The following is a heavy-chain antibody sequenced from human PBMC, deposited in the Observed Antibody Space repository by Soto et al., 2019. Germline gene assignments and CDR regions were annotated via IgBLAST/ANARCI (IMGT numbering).Heavy chain of an antibody. J-gene: IGHJ3*02. CDR3: ASGRGGTYDAFDI. D-gene: IGHD1-26*01. Sequence: SETLSLTCTVSGGSMSRYFWSWIRQPPGKGLEWIGYIYYSGTTNYNPSLKSRVTTSLDTSKNQFSLKVVSLTAADTAFYYCASGRGGTYDAFDIWGQGTMVTV. CDR1: GGSMSRYF. CDR2: IYYSGTT. V-gene: IGHV4-59*01.